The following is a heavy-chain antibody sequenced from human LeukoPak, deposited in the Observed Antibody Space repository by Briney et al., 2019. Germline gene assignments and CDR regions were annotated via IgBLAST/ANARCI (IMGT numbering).Heavy chain of an antibody. V-gene: IGHV1-69*05. CDR1: GGTFSSYA. D-gene: IGHD1-7*01. J-gene: IGHJ5*02. CDR2: IIPIFGTA. CDR3: ARARLELRFDWFDP. Sequence: GASVKVSCKPSGGTFSSYAISWVRQAPGQGLEWMGGIIPIFGTANYAQKFQGRVTITTDESTSTAYMELSSLRSEDTAVYYCARARLELRFDWFDPWGQGTLVTVSS.